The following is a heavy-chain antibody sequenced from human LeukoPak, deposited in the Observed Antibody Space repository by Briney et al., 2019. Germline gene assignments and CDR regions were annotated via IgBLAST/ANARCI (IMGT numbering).Heavy chain of an antibody. V-gene: IGHV3-30-3*01. Sequence: GGSLRLFCTASGFTFTNYAIHWLRQAPGKGLEWVTVISYDGSNKDYADSVKGRFTISRDNSKNTLYLQMDSLRAEDTAVYYCARDVRRTYCSGGSCYPLDSWGQGTLVTVSS. D-gene: IGHD2-15*01. J-gene: IGHJ4*02. CDR2: ISYDGSNK. CDR3: ARDVRRTYCSGGSCYPLDS. CDR1: GFTFTNYA.